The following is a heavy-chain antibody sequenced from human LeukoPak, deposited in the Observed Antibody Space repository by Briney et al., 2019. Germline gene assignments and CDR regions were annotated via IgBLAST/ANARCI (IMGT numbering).Heavy chain of an antibody. D-gene: IGHD4-23*01. V-gene: IGHV4-34*01. CDR2: INHSGST. J-gene: IGHJ4*02. CDR3: ARRDGGNSTDY. CDR1: GGSFSGYY. Sequence: NPSETLSLTCAVYGGSFSGYYWSWIRQPPGKGLEWIGEINHSGSTNYNPSLKSRVTISVDTSKNQFSLKLSSVTAADTAVYYCARRDGGNSTDYWGQGTLVTVSS.